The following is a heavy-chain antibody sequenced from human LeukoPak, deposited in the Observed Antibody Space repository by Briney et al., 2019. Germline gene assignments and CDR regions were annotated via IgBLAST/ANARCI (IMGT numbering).Heavy chain of an antibody. V-gene: IGHV3-23*01. CDR2: ISGSGGST. CDR3: AKGFTIRVYYYMDV. J-gene: IGHJ6*03. D-gene: IGHD3-3*01. CDR1: GFTFSSYA. Sequence: PGGSLRLSCAASGFTFSSYAMSWVRQAPGKGLEWVSAISGSGGSTYYADSVKGRFTISRDNSKNTLYLQMNSLRAEDTAVYYCAKGFTIRVYYYMDVWGKGTTVTVSS.